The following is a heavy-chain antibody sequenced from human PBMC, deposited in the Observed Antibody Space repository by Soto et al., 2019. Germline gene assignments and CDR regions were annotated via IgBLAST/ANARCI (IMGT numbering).Heavy chain of an antibody. D-gene: IGHD3-10*01. Sequence: QVQLVESGGGAVQPGESLRLSCVASGFDFTYYAMHWVRQAPGKGLESVAVMSSDGSKIHHTDSVKGRFTISRDNSKNTLYLQMNSERKEDTAVYFCAKDEGVGGTLGRFDYWGQGTLVSVSS. CDR2: MSSDGSKI. CDR1: GFDFTYYA. V-gene: IGHV3-30*18. CDR3: AKDEGVGGTLGRFDY. J-gene: IGHJ4*02.